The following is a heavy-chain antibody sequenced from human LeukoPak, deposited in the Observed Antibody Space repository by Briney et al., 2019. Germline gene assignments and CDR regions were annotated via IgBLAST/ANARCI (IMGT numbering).Heavy chain of an antibody. CDR3: ARATIVVVPAARRGVGPWFDP. CDR2: INPSGGST. CDR1: GYTFTSYY. J-gene: IGHJ5*02. V-gene: IGHV1-46*01. Sequence: GASVKVSCKASGYTFTSYYMHWVRQAPGQGLEWMGIINPSGGSTSYAQKFQGRVTMTRDTSTSTVYMELSSLRSEDTAVYYCARATIVVVPAARRGVGPWFDPWGKGTLVTVSS. D-gene: IGHD2-2*01.